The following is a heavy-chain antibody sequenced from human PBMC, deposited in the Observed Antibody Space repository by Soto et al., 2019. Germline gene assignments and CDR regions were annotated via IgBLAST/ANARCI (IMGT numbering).Heavy chain of an antibody. CDR1: GFTFSNAW. CDR3: TTVTYNGYDYVDY. D-gene: IGHD5-12*01. Sequence: PGGSLRLSCAASGFTFSNAWMSWVRQAPGKGLEWVGRIKSKTDGGTTDYAAPVKGRFTISRDDSKNTLYLQMNSLKTEDTAVYYCTTVTYNGYDYVDYWGQGTLVTVSS. J-gene: IGHJ4*02. V-gene: IGHV3-15*01. CDR2: IKSKTDGGTT.